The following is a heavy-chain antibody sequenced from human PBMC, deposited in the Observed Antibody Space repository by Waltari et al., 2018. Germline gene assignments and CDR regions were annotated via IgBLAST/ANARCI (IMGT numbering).Heavy chain of an antibody. V-gene: IGHV4-59*01. D-gene: IGHD3-16*01. CDR3: ARSPYDSFLDY. CDR2: IYYTGSP. J-gene: IGHJ4*02. CDR1: LGSINNYY. Sequence: QVKLQESGPGLVKPSETLSLTCTVSLGSINNYYWSWIRQPPGKGLEWIASIYYTGSPRYDPSLKSRVTISVDTSNNHFSLRVNSVTAADTAVYYCARSPYDSFLDYWGPGTWSPSP.